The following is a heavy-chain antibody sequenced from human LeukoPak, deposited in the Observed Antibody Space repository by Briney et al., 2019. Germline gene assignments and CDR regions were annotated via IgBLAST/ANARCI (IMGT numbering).Heavy chain of an antibody. J-gene: IGHJ5*02. V-gene: IGHV1-69*04. CDR2: IIPILGIA. Sequence: GASVKVSCKASGYTFTGYYMHWVRQAPGQGLEWMGRIIPILGIANYAQKFQGRVTITADKSTSTAYMELSSLRSEDTAVYYCARDLGLPGNWFDPWGQGTLVTVSS. CDR3: ARDLGLPGNWFDP. CDR1: GYTFTGYY.